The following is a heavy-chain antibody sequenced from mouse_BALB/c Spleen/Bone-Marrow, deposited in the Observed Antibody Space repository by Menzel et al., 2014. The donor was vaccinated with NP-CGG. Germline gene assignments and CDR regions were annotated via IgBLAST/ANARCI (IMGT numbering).Heavy chain of an antibody. CDR2: ISSDSDTI. D-gene: IGHD2-4*01. Sequence: DVMLVESGGGLVQPGGSRKLSCTASGFTFSSFGMHWVRQAPEKGLECVAYISSDSDTIYYADTVKGRFTVSRDNPKNTLFLQMTSLRSEDTAMYYCTRDHDYDWYFDVWGAGTTVTVSS. J-gene: IGHJ1*01. V-gene: IGHV5-17*02. CDR1: GFTFSSFG. CDR3: TRDHDYDWYFDV.